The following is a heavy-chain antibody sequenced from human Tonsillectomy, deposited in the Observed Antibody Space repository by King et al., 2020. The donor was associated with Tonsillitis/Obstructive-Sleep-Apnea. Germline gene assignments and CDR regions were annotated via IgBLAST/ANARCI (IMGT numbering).Heavy chain of an antibody. CDR3: ARXXXYDXTSAXDX. CDR1: GGSIISSXYS. V-gene: IGHV4-39*01. D-gene: IGHD3-22*01. J-gene: IGHJ3*01. CDR2: ISYSGKS. Sequence: QLQESGPGLVKPSETLSLTCTVSGGSIISSXYSWGWIRQPPGKGLEWIGSISYSGKSAYNPSLKSRVTIFVDTSKNQFSLNLSSVTAADTAVYYCARXXXYDXTSAXDXWGXGXMLTVS.